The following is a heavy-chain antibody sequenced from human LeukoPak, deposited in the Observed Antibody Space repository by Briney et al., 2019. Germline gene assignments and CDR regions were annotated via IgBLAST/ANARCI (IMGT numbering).Heavy chain of an antibody. V-gene: IGHV3-23*01. J-gene: IGHJ4*02. Sequence: GGSLRLSCAASGFTFSSYAMSWVRQAPGKGLEWVSAISGSGGSTYYADSVKGRFTISRDNSKNTLYLQMNSLRAEDTAVYYCAKDPWEITMVRGALFDYWGQGTLVTVSS. CDR1: GFTFSSYA. CDR2: ISGSGGST. D-gene: IGHD3-10*01. CDR3: AKDPWEITMVRGALFDY.